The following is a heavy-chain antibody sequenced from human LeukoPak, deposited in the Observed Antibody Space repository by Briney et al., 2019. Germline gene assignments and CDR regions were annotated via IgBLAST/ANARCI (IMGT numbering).Heavy chain of an antibody. D-gene: IGHD3-10*01. CDR3: ARVADYYGSDY. J-gene: IGHJ4*02. V-gene: IGHV4-38-2*01. CDR2: IYHSGST. Sequence: PSETLSLTCAVSGYSISSGYYWGWIRQPPGKGLEWIGSIYHSGSTYYNPSLKSRVTISVDTSKNQFSLKLSSVTAADTAVYYCARVADYYGSDYWGQGTLVTVSS. CDR1: GYSISSGYY.